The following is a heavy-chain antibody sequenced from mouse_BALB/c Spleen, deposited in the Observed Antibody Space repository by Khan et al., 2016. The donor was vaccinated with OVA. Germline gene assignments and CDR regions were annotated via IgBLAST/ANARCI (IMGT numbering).Heavy chain of an antibody. Sequence: VQLQESGAELVRPGASVRMSCKASGYTFTSYTIHWIKKRPGQGLEWIGYINPSNGYTNYNQKFKDKATLTIDKSSTTAYLQLSSLTSDDSAIYYCERDVAYHGKSDWFDYWGQGTLVTVSA. D-gene: IGHD2-10*01. CDR3: ERDVAYHGKSDWFDY. CDR2: INPSNGYT. J-gene: IGHJ3*01. V-gene: IGHV1-4*01. CDR1: GYTFTSYT.